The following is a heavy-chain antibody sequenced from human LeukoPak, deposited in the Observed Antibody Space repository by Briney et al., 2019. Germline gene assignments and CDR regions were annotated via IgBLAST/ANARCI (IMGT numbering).Heavy chain of an antibody. V-gene: IGHV3-48*01. CDR3: AKRNSGGPYYFDY. Sequence: GGSLRLSCVASEFTFSSYSMNWVRQAPGKSLKWGSYISSTTTTTYYADSVKGRFTISRDNSKNTLYLQMNSLRADDTAIYYCAKRNSGGPYYFDYWGQGTLVTVSS. J-gene: IGHJ4*02. CDR2: ISSTTTTT. D-gene: IGHD3-10*01. CDR1: EFTFSSYS.